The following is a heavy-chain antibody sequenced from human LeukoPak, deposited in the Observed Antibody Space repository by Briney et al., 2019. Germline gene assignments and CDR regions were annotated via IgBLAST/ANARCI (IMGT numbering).Heavy chain of an antibody. CDR2: IYYSGST. CDR3: ARATIDLSTVAIDY. CDR1: GGSISSSSYY. V-gene: IGHV4-39*07. Sequence: SETLSLTCTVSGGSISSSSYYWGWIRQPPGKGLEWIGSIYYSGSTYYNPSLKSRVTISVDTSKNQFSLKLSSVTAADTAVYYCARATIDLSTVAIDYWGQGTLVTVSS. D-gene: IGHD4-23*01. J-gene: IGHJ4*02.